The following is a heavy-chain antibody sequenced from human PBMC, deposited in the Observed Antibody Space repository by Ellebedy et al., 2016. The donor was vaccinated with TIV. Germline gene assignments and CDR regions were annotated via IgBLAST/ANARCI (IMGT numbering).Heavy chain of an antibody. CDR3: ARGFDGSGSYYYGMDV. D-gene: IGHD3-10*01. J-gene: IGHJ6*02. V-gene: IGHV1-2*04. CDR1: GYTFTGYY. CDR2: INPNSGGT. Sequence: AASVKVSCKASGYTFTGYYMHWVRQAPGQGLEWMGWINPNSGGTNYAQKFQGWVTMTRDTSISTAYMELSRLRSEDTAVYYCARGFDGSGSYYYGMDVWGQGTRVTVSS.